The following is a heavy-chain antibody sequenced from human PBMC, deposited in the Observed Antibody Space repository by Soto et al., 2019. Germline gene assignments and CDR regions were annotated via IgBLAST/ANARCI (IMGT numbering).Heavy chain of an antibody. Sequence: QVQLQESGPGLVKPSETLSLTCTVSGGSISSYYWSWIRQPPGKGLEWIGYIYYSGSTNYNPSLKSRVTISVDPSKNQFSLKLSSVTAADTAVYYCARLGYSYGADAFDIWGQGTMVTVSS. V-gene: IGHV4-59*08. CDR3: ARLGYSYGADAFDI. CDR1: GGSISSYY. D-gene: IGHD5-18*01. CDR2: IYYSGST. J-gene: IGHJ3*02.